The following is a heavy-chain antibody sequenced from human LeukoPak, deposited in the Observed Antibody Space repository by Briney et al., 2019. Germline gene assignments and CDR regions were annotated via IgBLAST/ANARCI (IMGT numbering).Heavy chain of an antibody. CDR1: GGSISNYY. V-gene: IGHV4-59*08. D-gene: IGHD3-16*01. Sequence: PSETLSLTCTVSGGSISNYYWSWIRQPPGKGLEWIGFIYYSGSTTYNPSLKSRVTISVDTSKNQFSLKLSSVTAADKAVYYCARHKMGGTGSFDYWGQGTLVTVPS. CDR3: ARHKMGGTGSFDY. CDR2: IYYSGST. J-gene: IGHJ4*02.